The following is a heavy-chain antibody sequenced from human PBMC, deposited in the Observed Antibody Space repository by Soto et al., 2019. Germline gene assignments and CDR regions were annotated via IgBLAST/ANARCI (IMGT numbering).Heavy chain of an antibody. CDR3: ARRKDSSRYFYGMDV. Sequence: QVALQQWGAGLLKPSQTLSLTCGVSGGSFDEYFWTWIRLTPGQGLEWIGEVHHSGTSYYNPSLNSRLAVSVDTSKSPVSLTLTSVTAADTGVYYCARRKDSSRYFYGMDVWGQGTTVVVS. V-gene: IGHV4-34*02. CDR2: VHHSGTS. CDR1: GGSFDEYF. D-gene: IGHD6-13*01. J-gene: IGHJ6*02.